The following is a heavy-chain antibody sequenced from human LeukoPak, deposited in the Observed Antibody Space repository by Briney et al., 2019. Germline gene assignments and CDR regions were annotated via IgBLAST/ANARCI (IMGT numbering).Heavy chain of an antibody. J-gene: IGHJ4*02. CDR1: GDSVSNGNYY. V-gene: IGHV4-61*01. CDR2: IYYTGNT. CDR3: ARSQNYYGSGDY. D-gene: IGHD3-10*01. Sequence: PSETLSLTCTVSGDSVSNGNYYWSWLRQPPGQLLEWIGYIYYTGNTYYNPSLEGRVTLSVDTSKNQFSVKLSSVTAADTAVYYCARSQNYYGSGDYWSQGTLVTVSS.